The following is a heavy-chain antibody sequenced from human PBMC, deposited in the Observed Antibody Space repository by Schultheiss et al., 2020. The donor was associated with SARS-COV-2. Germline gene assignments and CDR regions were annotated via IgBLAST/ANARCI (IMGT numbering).Heavy chain of an antibody. CDR1: GFSLCNARMG. J-gene: IGHJ2*01. Sequence: SGPTLVKPTETLTLTCTVSGFSLCNARMGVRWIRQPPGKALEWLAHIDCDDDKYYSTSLNTRITISKDTSTNQVGITMTNMDPVDTATSYCAHNHYVVVTHADNCYFAVLGHGAVVTVSS. CDR2: IDCDDDK. CDR3: AHNHYVVVTHADNCYFAV. D-gene: IGHD2-2*01. V-gene: IGHV2-70*12.